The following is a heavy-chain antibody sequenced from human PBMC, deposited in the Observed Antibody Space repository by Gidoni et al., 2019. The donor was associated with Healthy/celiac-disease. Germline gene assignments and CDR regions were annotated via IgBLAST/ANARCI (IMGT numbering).Heavy chain of an antibody. CDR3: ASGLGYCSGGSCYSGGVFDY. Sequence: QVQLVESGGGVVQPGRSLRLSCAASGFTFSSYGMHWVRQAPGKGLEWVAVIWYDGSNKYYADSVKGRFTISRDNSKNTLYLQMNSLRAEDTAVYYCASGLGYCSGGSCYSGGVFDYWGQGTLVTVSS. CDR2: IWYDGSNK. D-gene: IGHD2-15*01. CDR1: GFTFSSYG. J-gene: IGHJ4*02. V-gene: IGHV3-33*01.